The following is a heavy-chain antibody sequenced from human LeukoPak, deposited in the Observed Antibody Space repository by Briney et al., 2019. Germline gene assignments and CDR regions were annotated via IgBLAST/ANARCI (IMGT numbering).Heavy chain of an antibody. V-gene: IGHV5-51*01. J-gene: IGHJ6*03. Sequence: GESLKISRKGSCYSFTDYWIGWVRQIPGKGLEWMVIIYSCYSDIRYSPSFQGQVTISADKSLSTAYLQWSSLKAADTAIYYCARHESGTMVQGVVWHYYYMDVWGKGTTVTVSS. CDR3: ARHESGTMVQGVVWHYYYMDV. CDR2: IYSCYSDI. D-gene: IGHD3-10*01. CDR1: CYSFTDYW.